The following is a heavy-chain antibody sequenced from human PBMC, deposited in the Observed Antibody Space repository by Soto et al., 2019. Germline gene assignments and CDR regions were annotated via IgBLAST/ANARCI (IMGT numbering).Heavy chain of an antibody. D-gene: IGHD2-2*01. J-gene: IGHJ6*03. CDR2: IYYSGST. CDR3: ARLGKCGTSCSSLYYYYYYMDV. V-gene: IGHV4-31*03. Sequence: SETLSLTCTVSGGSISSGGYYWSWIRQHPGKGLEWIGYIYYSGSTCYNPSLKSRVTISVDTSKNQFSLKLSSVTAADTAVYYCARLGKCGTSCSSLYYYYYYMDVWGKGTTVTVSS. CDR1: GGSISSGGYY.